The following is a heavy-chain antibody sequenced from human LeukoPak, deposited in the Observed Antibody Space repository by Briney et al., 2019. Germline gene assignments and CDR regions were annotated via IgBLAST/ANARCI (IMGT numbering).Heavy chain of an antibody. Sequence: ASVKVSCKAFGYTFTSNYMHWVRQAPGQGPEWMGVISPSGGSTTYAQKFQGRLTLTRDMSTSTDYLELSSLRSEDTAVYYCARGDRATVTLYWGQGTLVTVSS. CDR1: GYTFTSNY. CDR3: ARGDRATVTLY. J-gene: IGHJ4*02. CDR2: ISPSGGST. V-gene: IGHV1-46*01. D-gene: IGHD4-17*01.